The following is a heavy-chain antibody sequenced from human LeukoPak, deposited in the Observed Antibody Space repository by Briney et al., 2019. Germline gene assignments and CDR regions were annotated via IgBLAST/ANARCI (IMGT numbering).Heavy chain of an antibody. J-gene: IGHJ4*02. CDR1: RFTFSYYD. D-gene: IGHD3-3*02. CDR2: IRRSGGTS. CDR3: ARAMKTCSLATPTGSFDF. Sequence: PGGSLRLSCVVSRFTFSYYDMSWVRQAPGKGLQCVAAIRRSGGTSYVADSVKGRFTISRYNSENTLYLAMNSLRVEDTAFYYCARAMKTCSLATPTGSFDFWGPGALVTVSS. V-gene: IGHV3-23*01.